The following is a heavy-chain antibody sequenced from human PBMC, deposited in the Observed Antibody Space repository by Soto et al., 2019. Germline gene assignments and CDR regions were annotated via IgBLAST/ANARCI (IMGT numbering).Heavy chain of an antibody. CDR2: ISSSSSYI. V-gene: IGHV3-21*01. CDR3: ARDKELELRGSVSDY. J-gene: IGHJ4*02. CDR1: GFTFSSYS. D-gene: IGHD1-7*01. Sequence: GGSLRLSCAASGFTFSSYSMNWVRQAPGKGLEWVSSISSSSSYIYYADSVKGRFTISRDNAKNSLYLQMNSLRAEDTAVYYCARDKELELRGSVSDYWGQGTLVTVSS.